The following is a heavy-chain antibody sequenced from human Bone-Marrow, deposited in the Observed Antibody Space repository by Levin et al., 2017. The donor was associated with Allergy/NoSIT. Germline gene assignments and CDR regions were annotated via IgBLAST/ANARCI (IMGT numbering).Heavy chain of an antibody. D-gene: IGHD2-2*01. J-gene: IGHJ4*02. V-gene: IGHV4-59*01. Sequence: SQTLSLTCTVSGGSISSYYWSWIRQPPGKGLEWIGYIYYSGSTNYNPSLKSRVTISVDTSKNQFSLKLSSVTAADTAVYYCARGWDIVVVPAAQPFDYWGQGTLVTVSS. CDR3: ARGWDIVVVPAAQPFDY. CDR1: GGSISSYY. CDR2: IYYSGST.